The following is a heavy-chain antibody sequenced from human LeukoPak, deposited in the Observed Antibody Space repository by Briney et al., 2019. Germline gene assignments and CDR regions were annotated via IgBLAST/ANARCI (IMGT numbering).Heavy chain of an antibody. J-gene: IGHJ4*02. D-gene: IGHD3-22*01. Sequence: PSETLSLTCTVSGGSISSGGYHWSWIRQPPGKGLEWIGEINHSGSTNYNPSLKSRVTISVDTSKNQFSLKLSSVTAADTAVYYCAREISGGITMIPLWGQGTLVTVSS. CDR2: INHSGST. CDR3: AREISGGITMIPL. V-gene: IGHV4-39*07. CDR1: GGSISSGGYH.